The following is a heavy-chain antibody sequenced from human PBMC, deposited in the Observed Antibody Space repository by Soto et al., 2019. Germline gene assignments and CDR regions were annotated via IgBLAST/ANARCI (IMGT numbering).Heavy chain of an antibody. V-gene: IGHV3-48*02. CDR1: GFTFSSYS. Sequence: GGSLRLSCAASGFTFSSYSMNWVRQAPGKGLEWVSYISSSSSTIYYADSVKGRFTISRDNAKNSLYLQMNSLRDEDTAVYYCARSQTGYSSGWYGDDYWGQGTLVTVSS. CDR2: ISSSSSTI. J-gene: IGHJ4*02. D-gene: IGHD6-19*01. CDR3: ARSQTGYSSGWYGDDY.